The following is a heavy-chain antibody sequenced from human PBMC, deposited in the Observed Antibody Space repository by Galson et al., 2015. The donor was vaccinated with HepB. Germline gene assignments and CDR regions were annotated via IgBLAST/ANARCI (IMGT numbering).Heavy chain of an antibody. D-gene: IGHD5-24*01. V-gene: IGHV1-69*13. CDR1: GGTFSSYA. CDR3: AAEVEMATSNAFDI. J-gene: IGHJ3*02. CDR2: IIPIFGTA. Sequence: SVKVSCKASGGTFSSYALSWVRQAPGQGLEWMGGIIPIFGTANYAQKFQGRVTITADESTSTAYMELSRLRSEDTAVYYCAAEVEMATSNAFDIWGQGTMVTVSS.